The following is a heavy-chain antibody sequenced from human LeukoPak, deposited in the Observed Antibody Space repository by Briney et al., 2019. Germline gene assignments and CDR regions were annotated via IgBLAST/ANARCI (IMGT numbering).Heavy chain of an antibody. Sequence: PGGSLRLSCAASGFTFSSYAMSWVRQAPGKGLEWVSAISGSGGNTDYADSVKGRFTISRDNSKNTLYLQMNSLRAEDTAVYYCARNTHYDFWSDYLYYFDYWGQGTLVTVSS. CDR2: ISGSGGNT. J-gene: IGHJ4*02. V-gene: IGHV3-23*01. CDR3: ARNTHYDFWSDYLYYFDY. D-gene: IGHD3-3*01. CDR1: GFTFSSYA.